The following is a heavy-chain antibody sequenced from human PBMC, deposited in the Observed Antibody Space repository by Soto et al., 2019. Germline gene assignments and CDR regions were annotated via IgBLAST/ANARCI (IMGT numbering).Heavy chain of an antibody. CDR1: GDSISGYY. D-gene: IGHD4-17*01. V-gene: IGHV4-59*01. Sequence: QVQLQESGPGLVKPSETLSLTCTVTGDSISGYYWSWIRQTPGRALEWIGYFYYSGSSNYNPSLKSGVTLSGDTSKNQVSLRLTSVIAADTAVYYCARGGRLPLGYYSYYYMDVWGRGTTVTVSS. CDR3: ARGGRLPLGYYSYYYMDV. J-gene: IGHJ6*03. CDR2: FYYSGSS.